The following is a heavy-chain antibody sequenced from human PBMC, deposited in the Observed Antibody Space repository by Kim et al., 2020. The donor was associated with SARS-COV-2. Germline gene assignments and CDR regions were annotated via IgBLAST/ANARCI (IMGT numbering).Heavy chain of an antibody. D-gene: IGHD4-17*01. Sequence: GGSLRLSCAASGFTFNNYAMSWVRQAPGKGLEWVAAIGGYGATTYLADSVKGRFTISRDTSDNTLYLQMSSLRAEDTAVYYSATCLAWTTVPPRYFDTWGRGTLVTVSS. J-gene: IGHJ2*01. V-gene: IGHV3-23*01. CDR2: IGGYGATT. CDR3: ATCLAWTTVPPRYFDT. CDR1: GFTFNNYA.